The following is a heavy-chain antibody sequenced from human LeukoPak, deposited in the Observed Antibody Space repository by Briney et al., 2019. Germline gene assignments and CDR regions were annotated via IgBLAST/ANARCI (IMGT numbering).Heavy chain of an antibody. V-gene: IGHV7-4-1*02. CDR3: ARGGRFALGSLYYGMDV. CDR2: INTNTGNP. Sequence: LRASVKVSCKASGYTFTSYAMNWVRQAPGQGLEWMGWINTNTGNPTYAQGFTGRFVFSLDTSVSTAYLQISSLKAEDTAVYYCARGGRFALGSLYYGMDVWGQGTTVTVSS. D-gene: IGHD2-15*01. CDR1: GYTFTSYA. J-gene: IGHJ6*02.